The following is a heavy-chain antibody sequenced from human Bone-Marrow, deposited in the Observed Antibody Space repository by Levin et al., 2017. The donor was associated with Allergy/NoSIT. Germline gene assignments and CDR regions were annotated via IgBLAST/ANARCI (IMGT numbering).Heavy chain of an antibody. CDR2: IYSGGST. CDR1: GFTVSNIQ. V-gene: IGHV3-53*01. CDR3: ARFDYNSGISY. J-gene: IGHJ4*02. D-gene: IGHD3-10*01. Sequence: GESLKISCVVSGFTVSNIQMNWVRQAPGKGLEWVSVIYSGGSTYYADSVRGRVTVSRDSSENTVYLQMNSLRAEDTALYYCARFDYNSGISYWGQGTLVTVSS.